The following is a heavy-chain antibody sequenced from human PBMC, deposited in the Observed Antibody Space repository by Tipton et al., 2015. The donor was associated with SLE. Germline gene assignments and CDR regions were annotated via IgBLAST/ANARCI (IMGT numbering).Heavy chain of an antibody. Sequence: QLVQSGAEVKKPGASVKVSCKASGFTFTDYYINWVRQAPGQGLEWMGWISAYNGNTNYAQKLQGRVTMTTDTSTSTAYMELSRLRSDDTAVYYCAKSGGSGSYWSAPKHYFDYWGQGTLVTVST. CDR2: ISAYNGNT. J-gene: IGHJ4*02. CDR3: AKSGGSGSYWSAPKHYFDY. D-gene: IGHD3-10*01. V-gene: IGHV1-18*01. CDR1: GFTFTDYY.